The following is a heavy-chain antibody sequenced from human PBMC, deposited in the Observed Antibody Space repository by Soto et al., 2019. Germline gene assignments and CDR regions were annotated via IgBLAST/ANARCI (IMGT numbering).Heavy chain of an antibody. V-gene: IGHV3-23*01. CDR2: ISGSGFIT. D-gene: IGHD6-25*01. J-gene: IGHJ6*02. CDR3: ARNFTQRGGMDV. Sequence: GGSLRLSCAASGFTFSNYAMTWVRQGPGQGLEWVAAISGSGFITYYAASVKGRFTISRDNSKNTLYLQMDSLTAEDTAIYYCARNFTQRGGMDVWGQGTTVTVS. CDR1: GFTFSNYA.